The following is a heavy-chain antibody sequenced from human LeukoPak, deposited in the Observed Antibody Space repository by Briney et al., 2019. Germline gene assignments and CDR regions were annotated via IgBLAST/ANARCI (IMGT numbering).Heavy chain of an antibody. J-gene: IGHJ5*02. CDR3: AREEKERSGWYVRFDP. D-gene: IGHD6-19*01. V-gene: IGHV1-18*01. CDR1: GYTFTSYG. Sequence: GASVKVSCKASGYTFTSYGISWVRQAPGQGLEWMGWISAYNGNTNYAQKLQGRVTMTTDTSTSTAYMELRSLRSDDSAVYYCAREEKERSGWYVRFDPWGQGALVTVSS. CDR2: ISAYNGNT.